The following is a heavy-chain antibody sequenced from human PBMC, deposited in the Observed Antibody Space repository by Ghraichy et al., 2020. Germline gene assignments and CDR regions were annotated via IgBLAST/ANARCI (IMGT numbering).Heavy chain of an antibody. Sequence: SETLSLTCAVYGGSFSGYYWSWIRQPPGKGLEWIGEINHSGSTNYNPSLKSRVTISVDTSKNQFSLKLSSVTAAETAVYYCARGDSSPYYDFWSGYEYGMDVWGQGTTVTVSS. D-gene: IGHD3-3*01. J-gene: IGHJ6*02. CDR1: GGSFSGYY. CDR3: ARGDSSPYYDFWSGYEYGMDV. V-gene: IGHV4-34*01. CDR2: INHSGST.